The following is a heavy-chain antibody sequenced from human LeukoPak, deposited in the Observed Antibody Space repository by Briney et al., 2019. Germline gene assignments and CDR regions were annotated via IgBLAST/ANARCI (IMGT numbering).Heavy chain of an antibody. Sequence: SETLSLTCAVYGGFFSGYYWIWPRPPPGKGLEWIGENNHSGSTNHNPSLKSRVTISVDTSKPQFSLQLSSVTSAHTPVFFCARGIVGSRDFYCRYYFDYWGQGTLVTVSS. CDR2: NNHSGST. CDR3: ARGIVGSRDFYCRYYFDY. J-gene: IGHJ4*02. CDR1: GGFFSGYY. V-gene: IGHV4-34*01. D-gene: IGHD3/OR15-3a*01.